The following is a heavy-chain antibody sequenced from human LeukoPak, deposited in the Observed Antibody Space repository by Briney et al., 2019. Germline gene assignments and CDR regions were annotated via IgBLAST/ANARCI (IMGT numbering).Heavy chain of an antibody. CDR1: GFTVSNNY. J-gene: IGHJ4*02. Sequence: PGGSLRLSCAASGFTVSNNYMSWVRQAPGKGLEWVSVIYSGGSTYYADSVKGRFTISRDNSKNTLYLQMNSLRAEDTAVYYCARGPPYFGSGNYYHIVDYWGQGTLVTVSS. D-gene: IGHD3-10*01. V-gene: IGHV3-53*01. CDR2: IYSGGST. CDR3: ARGPPYFGSGNYYHIVDY.